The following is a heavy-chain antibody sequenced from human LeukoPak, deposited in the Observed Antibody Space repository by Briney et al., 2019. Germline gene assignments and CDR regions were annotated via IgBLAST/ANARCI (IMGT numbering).Heavy chain of an antibody. J-gene: IGHJ4*02. D-gene: IGHD3-16*01. V-gene: IGHV3-23*01. CDR1: GFTFSSYG. Sequence: PGRSLRLSCAASGFTFSSYGMHWVRQAPGKGLQWVSSISINADDTHYADSVKGRFTISRDNSKKTLLLQMNSLRVDDTAIYYCAKEIRPNDHWGQGTLVIVSS. CDR2: ISINADDT. CDR3: AKEIRPNDH.